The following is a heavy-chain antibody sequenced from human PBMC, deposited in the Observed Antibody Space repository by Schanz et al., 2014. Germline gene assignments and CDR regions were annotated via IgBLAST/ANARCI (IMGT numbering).Heavy chain of an antibody. J-gene: IGHJ4*02. CDR1: GFSFTTYA. D-gene: IGHD1-26*01. CDR2: ISGSSRTI. V-gene: IGHV3-48*01. CDR3: ARGGSGSHYRLDY. Sequence: EVQLMESGGGLVKPGGSLRLSCASSGFSFTTYAMTWVRQAPGMGLEWVSYISGSSRTIYYADSMKGRFTVSRDNAENALYLQMNSLRAEDTGLYFCARGGSGSHYRLDYWGQGTLVTVSS.